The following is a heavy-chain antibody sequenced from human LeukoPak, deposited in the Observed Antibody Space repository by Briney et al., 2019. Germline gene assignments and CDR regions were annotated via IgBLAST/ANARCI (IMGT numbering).Heavy chain of an antibody. CDR1: GYTFTGYY. Sequence: SVKVSCKASGYTFTGYYMHWVRQAPGQGLEWMGWINPNSGGTNYAQKFQGWVTMTRDTSISTAYMELSRLRSDDTAVYYCARDNPSSSSSLDYWGQGTLVTVSS. CDR3: ARDNPSSSSSLDY. CDR2: INPNSGGT. D-gene: IGHD6-13*01. J-gene: IGHJ4*02. V-gene: IGHV1-2*04.